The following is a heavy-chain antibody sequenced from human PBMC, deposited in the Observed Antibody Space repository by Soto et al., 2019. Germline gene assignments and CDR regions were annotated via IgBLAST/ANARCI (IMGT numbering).Heavy chain of an antibody. D-gene: IGHD4-17*01. CDR1: GFTFSKYN. CDR2: ISSSGSTI. J-gene: IGHJ6*03. CDR3: ARNFGDYLNYYYYLDV. V-gene: IGHV3-48*01. Sequence: GGSLRLSCAASGFTFSKYNMNWVRQAPGKGLEWISYISSSGSTIHYADSVKGRFTISRDNAKNSLYLQMNSLRAEDTAVYYCARNFGDYLNYYYYLDVWGKGTTVTVSS.